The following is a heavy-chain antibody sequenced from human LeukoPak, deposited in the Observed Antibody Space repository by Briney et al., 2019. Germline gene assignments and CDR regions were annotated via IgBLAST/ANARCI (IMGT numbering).Heavy chain of an antibody. CDR1: GYTFTSYA. D-gene: IGHD6-13*01. J-gene: IGHJ4*02. CDR2: INAGNGNT. V-gene: IGHV1-3*03. Sequence: ASVKVSCKASGYTFTSYAMHWVRQAPGQRLEWMGWINAGNGNTKYSQEFQGRVTITRDTSASTAYMELSSLRSEDTAVYYCARGRYSSSWSGGTVDYWGQGTLVTVSS. CDR3: ARGRYSSSWSGGTVDY.